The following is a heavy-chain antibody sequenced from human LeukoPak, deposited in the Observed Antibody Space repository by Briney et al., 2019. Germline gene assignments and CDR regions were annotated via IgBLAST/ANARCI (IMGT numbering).Heavy chain of an antibody. CDR1: GFTFSSYA. Sequence: GGSLRLSCVASGFTFSSYAMSWVRQAPGKGVEWVSAISGSGGSTYYADSVKGRFTISRDNSKTTLYLQMDSLRAEDTAVYYCAREVFGRGRVAIPFVYWGQGTLVTVSS. CDR3: AREVFGRGRVAIPFVY. CDR2: ISGSGGST. J-gene: IGHJ4*02. D-gene: IGHD2-2*01. V-gene: IGHV3-23*01.